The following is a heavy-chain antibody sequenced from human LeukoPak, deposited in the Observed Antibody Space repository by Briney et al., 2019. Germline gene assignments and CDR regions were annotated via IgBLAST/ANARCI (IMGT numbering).Heavy chain of an antibody. D-gene: IGHD6-13*01. CDR1: GYTFTSHD. CDR3: ARDLAAAGLDAFDI. J-gene: IGHJ3*02. CDR2: INPRTGDR. V-gene: IGHV1-8*03. Sequence: ASVKVSCKASGYTFTSHDINWVRQASGQGPEWMGWINPRTGDRGYAQKFQGRVTITRSTSMNTAYMELSSLRSEDTAVYYCARDLAAAGLDAFDIWGRGTMVTVSS.